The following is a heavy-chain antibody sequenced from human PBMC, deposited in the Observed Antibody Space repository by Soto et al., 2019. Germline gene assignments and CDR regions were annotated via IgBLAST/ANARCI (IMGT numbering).Heavy chain of an antibody. J-gene: IGHJ3*02. CDR1: GYTLTELS. CDR3: ARERSGWGAFDI. D-gene: IGHD6-19*01. Sequence: ASVKVSCKVSGYTLTELSMHWVRQAPGKGLEWMGCFNPKDGKTIYAQKFQGRVTMTRNTSISTAYMELSSLRSEDTAVYYCARERSGWGAFDIWGQGTMVTVSS. V-gene: IGHV1-24*01. CDR2: FNPKDGKT.